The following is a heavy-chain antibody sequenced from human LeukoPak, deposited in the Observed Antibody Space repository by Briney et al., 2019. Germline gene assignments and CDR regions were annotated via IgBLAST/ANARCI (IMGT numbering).Heavy chain of an antibody. D-gene: IGHD1-26*01. J-gene: IGHJ4*02. V-gene: IGHV4-30-4*01. Sequence: SQTLSLTCTVSGGSISSGDYYWSWIRQPPGKGLEWIGYIYYSGSTYYNPSLKSRVTISVDTSKNQFSLKLSSVTAADTAVYYCARRGGSGRAFDYWGQGTLVTVSS. CDR1: GGSISSGDYY. CDR3: ARRGGSGRAFDY. CDR2: IYYSGST.